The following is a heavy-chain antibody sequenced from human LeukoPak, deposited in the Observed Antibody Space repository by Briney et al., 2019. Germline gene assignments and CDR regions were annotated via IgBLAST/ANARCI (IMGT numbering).Heavy chain of an antibody. J-gene: IGHJ4*02. Sequence: PGRSLRLFCAASGFTFSDYYMNWIRLAPGKGLEWVAHISGAGNTVYYADSVNGRFTISRDNVKESLYLQMNSLRAEDTAVYYCTRGVFSDLWGQGTLVTVSS. CDR1: GFTFSDYY. CDR3: TRGVFSDL. D-gene: IGHD2/OR15-2a*01. V-gene: IGHV3-11*01. CDR2: ISGAGNTV.